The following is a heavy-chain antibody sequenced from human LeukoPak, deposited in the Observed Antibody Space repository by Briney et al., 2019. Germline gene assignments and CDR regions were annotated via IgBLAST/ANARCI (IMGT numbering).Heavy chain of an antibody. CDR3: ARDSYYYDSSGFGTAFDI. CDR2: INPNSGGT. D-gene: IGHD3-22*01. J-gene: IGHJ3*02. V-gene: IGHV1-2*02. CDR1: GYTFTGYY. Sequence: ASVKVSCKASGYTFTGYYMHWVRQAPGQGLEWMGWINPNSGGTNYAQKFQGRVTMARDTSISTAYMELSRLRSDDTAVYYCARDSYYYDSSGFGTAFDIWGQGTMVTVSS.